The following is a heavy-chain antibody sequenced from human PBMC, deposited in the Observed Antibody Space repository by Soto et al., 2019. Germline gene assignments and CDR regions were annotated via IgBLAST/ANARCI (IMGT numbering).Heavy chain of an antibody. D-gene: IGHD6-13*01. J-gene: IGHJ1*01. CDR1: GFTVSSNY. CDR3: ARIRIAAALWKYFQH. CDR2: IYSGGST. Sequence: GGSLRLSCAAFGFTVSSNYMSWVRQAPGKGLEWVSVIYSGGSTYYADSVKGRFTISRDNSKNTLYLQMNSLRAEDTAVYYCARIRIAAALWKYFQHWGQGTLVTVSS. V-gene: IGHV3-53*01.